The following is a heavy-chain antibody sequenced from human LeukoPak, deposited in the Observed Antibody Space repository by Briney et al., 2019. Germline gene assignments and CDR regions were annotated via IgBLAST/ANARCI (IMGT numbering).Heavy chain of an antibody. CDR2: IYYSGST. D-gene: IGHD2-2*01. J-gene: IGHJ3*02. V-gene: IGHV4-30-4*01. CDR3: ASGDYCSITTCPELDAFDI. CDR1: GGSISSGDYY. Sequence: PSETLSLTCTVSGGSISSGDYYWSWIRQPPGKGLEWIGYIYYSGSTYYNPSLKSRVTISVDTSKNQFSLKLSSVTAADTAVYYCASGDYCSITTCPELDAFDIWGQGTMVTVSS.